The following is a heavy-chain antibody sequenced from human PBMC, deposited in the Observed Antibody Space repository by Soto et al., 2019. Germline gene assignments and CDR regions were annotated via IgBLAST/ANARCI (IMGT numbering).Heavy chain of an antibody. CDR1: GFTFSGSA. D-gene: IGHD1-1*01. Sequence: GGSLRLSCAASGFTFSGSAMHWVRQASGKGLEWVGRIRSKANSYATAYAASVKGRFTISRDDSKNTAYLQMNSLKTEDTAVYYCTRRRGGQRWYNWNDVGWFDPWGQGTLVTVSS. J-gene: IGHJ5*02. CDR3: TRRRGGQRWYNWNDVGWFDP. V-gene: IGHV3-73*01. CDR2: IRSKANSYAT.